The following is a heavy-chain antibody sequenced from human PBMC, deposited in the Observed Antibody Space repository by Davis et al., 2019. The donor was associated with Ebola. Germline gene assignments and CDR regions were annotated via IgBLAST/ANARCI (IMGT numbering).Heavy chain of an antibody. CDR2: IYPSDSDT. CDR3: ARPSSGWSAPFDY. Sequence: KVSCKGSGYSFTSYWIGWVRQMPGKGLEWMGIIYPSDSDTRYSPSFQGQVTISADKSISTAYLQWSSLKASDTAMYYCARPSSGWSAPFDYWGQGTLVTVSS. CDR1: GYSFTSYW. J-gene: IGHJ4*02. D-gene: IGHD6-19*01. V-gene: IGHV5-51*01.